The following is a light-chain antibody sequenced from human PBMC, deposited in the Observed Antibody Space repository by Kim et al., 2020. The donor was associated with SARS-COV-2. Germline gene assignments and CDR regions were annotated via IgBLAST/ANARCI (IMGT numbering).Light chain of an antibody. CDR1: QSVSTN. J-gene: IGKJ2*01. Sequence: EIVMTQSPATLSVSPGGRATLSCRASQSVSTNLAWYQQKPGQAPRLLIFSASTRATDTPARFSGSGSGTEFTLTISGLQSEDFAVYYCQQHNNWPPSTFGQGTKLEI. V-gene: IGKV3-15*01. CDR2: SAS. CDR3: QQHNNWPPST.